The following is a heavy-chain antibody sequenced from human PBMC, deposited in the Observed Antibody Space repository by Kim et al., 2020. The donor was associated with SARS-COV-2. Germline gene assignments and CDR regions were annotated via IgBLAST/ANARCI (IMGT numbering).Heavy chain of an antibody. CDR2: MNPNSGNT. CDR1: GYTFTSYD. V-gene: IGHV1-8*01. D-gene: IGHD2-15*01. J-gene: IGHJ6*03. Sequence: ASVKVSCKASGYTFTSYDINWVRQATGQGLEWMGWMNPNSGNTGYAQKFQGRVTMTRNTSISTAYMELSSLRSEDMAVYYCARGRGYCSGGSCYFGYYYYYMDVWGKGTTVTVSS. CDR3: ARGRGYCSGGSCYFGYYYYYMDV.